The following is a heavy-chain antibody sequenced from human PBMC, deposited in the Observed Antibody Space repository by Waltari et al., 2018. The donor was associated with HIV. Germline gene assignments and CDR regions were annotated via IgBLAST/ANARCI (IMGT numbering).Heavy chain of an antibody. Sequence: QLQLQESGPGLVKPSETLSLTCTVSGGSISSSSYYWGWIRHPPGKGLSWIGSIYYSGSTYYNPSLKSRVTISVDTSKNQFSLKLSSVTAADTAVYYCARRGRGGIAARPTPQNYYGMDVWGQGTTVTVSS. CDR1: GGSISSSSYY. CDR2: IYYSGST. CDR3: ARRGRGGIAARPTPQNYYGMDV. V-gene: IGHV4-39*07. D-gene: IGHD6-6*01. J-gene: IGHJ6*02.